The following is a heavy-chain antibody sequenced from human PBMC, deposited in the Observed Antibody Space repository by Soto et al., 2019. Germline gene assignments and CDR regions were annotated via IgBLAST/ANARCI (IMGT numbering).Heavy chain of an antibody. D-gene: IGHD2-15*01. CDR1: GYTLTELS. CDR2: FDPEDGET. J-gene: IGHJ4*02. CDR3: AKRRGAGGHFDY. Sequence: ASVKVSCKVSGYTLTELSMHWVRQAPGKGLEWMGGFDPEDGETIYAQKFQGRVTMTEDTSTDTAYMELSSLRSEDTAVYFCAKRRGAGGHFDYWGQGALVTVYS. V-gene: IGHV1-24*01.